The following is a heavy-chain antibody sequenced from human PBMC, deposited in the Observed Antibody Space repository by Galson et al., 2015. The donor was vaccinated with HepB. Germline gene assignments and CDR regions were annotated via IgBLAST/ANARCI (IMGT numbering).Heavy chain of an antibody. CDR2: IGYDGTYK. D-gene: IGHD3-16*01. V-gene: IGHV3-33*01. Sequence: SLRLSCEASGFTFSSYGMHWVRQAPGKGLEWVAIIGYDGTYKYYADSVKGRFSISREDSKNTLYLQMNRLRTEDTAVYYCARLSLGGGFDYWGQGTLVTVSS. J-gene: IGHJ4*02. CDR3: ARLSLGGGFDY. CDR1: GFTFSSYG.